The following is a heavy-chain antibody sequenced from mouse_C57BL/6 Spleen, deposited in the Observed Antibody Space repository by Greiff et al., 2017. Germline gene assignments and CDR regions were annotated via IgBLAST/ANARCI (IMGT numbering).Heavy chain of an antibody. V-gene: IGHV5-9-1*02. CDR2: ISSGGDYI. J-gene: IGHJ3*01. CDR3: TRDRHLGRCAY. D-gene: IGHD4-1*01. CDR1: GFTFSSYA. Sequence: EVQVVESGEGLVKPGGSLKLSCAASGFTFSSYAMSWVRQTPEKRLEWVAYISSGGDYIYYADTVKGRFTISRDNAKNTLYLQMNRLKSEDTAMYYCTRDRHLGRCAYWGQGTLVTVSA.